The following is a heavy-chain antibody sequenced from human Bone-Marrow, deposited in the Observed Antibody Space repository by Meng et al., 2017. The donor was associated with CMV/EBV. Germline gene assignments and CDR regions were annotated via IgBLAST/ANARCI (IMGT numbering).Heavy chain of an antibody. CDR3: ARHIYDPYYYGMDV. V-gene: IGHV5-51*01. D-gene: IGHD3-3*01. CDR1: GYSFSIYW. Sequence: GGSLRLSCKTSGYSFSIYWIGWVRQMPGKGLEWMGFIYPGDSDIRYSPSFQGQVTISADKSISTAYLQWSSLKASDTAMYYCARHIYDPYYYGMDVWGQGTTVTVSS. CDR2: IYPGDSDI. J-gene: IGHJ6*02.